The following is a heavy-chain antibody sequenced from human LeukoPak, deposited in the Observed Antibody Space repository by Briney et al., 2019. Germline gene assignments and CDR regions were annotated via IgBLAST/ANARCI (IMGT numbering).Heavy chain of an antibody. CDR3: ARAVYDTSGYYIDY. CDR1: GGSLSTYF. Sequence: SETLSLTCTVSGGSLSTYFWTWTRQPAGKGLEWIGRIYASGGTTHTPSLKSRVTMSVDTSKSQFSLKLSSVTAADTAVYYCARAVYDTSGYYIDYWGQGTLVTVSS. CDR2: IYASGGT. J-gene: IGHJ4*02. D-gene: IGHD3-22*01. V-gene: IGHV4-4*07.